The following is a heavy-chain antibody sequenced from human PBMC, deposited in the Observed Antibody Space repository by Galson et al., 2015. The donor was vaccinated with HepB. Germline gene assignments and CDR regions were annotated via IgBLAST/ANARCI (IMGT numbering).Heavy chain of an antibody. D-gene: IGHD6-13*01. CDR1: GFTFSDHY. CDR3: ARAQGAAASDY. V-gene: IGHV3-72*01. Sequence: SLRLSCAASGFTFSDHYMDWVRQAPGKGLEWVGRTRNKANSYTTEYAASVKGRFTISRDDSKNSLYLQINSLKTEDTAVYYCARAQGAAASDYWGQGTLVTVSS. J-gene: IGHJ4*02. CDR2: TRNKANSYTT.